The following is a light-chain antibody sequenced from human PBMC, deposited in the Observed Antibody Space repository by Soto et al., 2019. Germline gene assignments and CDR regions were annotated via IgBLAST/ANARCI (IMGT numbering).Light chain of an antibody. CDR1: QSVSSSY. Sequence: EIVLTQSPGTLSLSPGERATLSCRASQSVSSSYLAWYQQKPGQAPRLLIYGASSRATGIPDRFTGSGSGTDFTLTISGLEAEDFAVYYCQQYGSSPRAITFGQGTRLEIK. J-gene: IGKJ5*01. V-gene: IGKV3-20*01. CDR3: QQYGSSPRAIT. CDR2: GAS.